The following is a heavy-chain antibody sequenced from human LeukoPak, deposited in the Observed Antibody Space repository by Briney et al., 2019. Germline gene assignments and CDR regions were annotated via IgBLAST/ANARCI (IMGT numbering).Heavy chain of an antibody. V-gene: IGHV3-53*01. J-gene: IGHJ4*02. CDR2: IYNTGDT. Sequence: PGGSLRLSCAASGLTISNNYMSWVRQAPGKGLEWVSFIYNTGDTKYADSVKGRFTISRDNSKNTLSLQMNSLRADDTAVYYCARWFCTSTTCYYDYWGQGTLVTVSS. CDR3: ARWFCTSTTCYYDY. CDR1: GLTISNNY. D-gene: IGHD2-2*01.